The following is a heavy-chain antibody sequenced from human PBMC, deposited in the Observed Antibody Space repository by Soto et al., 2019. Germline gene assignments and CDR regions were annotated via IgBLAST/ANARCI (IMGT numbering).Heavy chain of an antibody. Sequence: ASVKVSCKASGYTFTGYYMHWVRQAPGQGLEWMGWINPNSGGTNYAQKFQGRVTMTRDTSISTAYMELSRLRSDDTAVYYCARVTGLPRGYCSGGSCYWDWFDPWGQGTLVTVSS. J-gene: IGHJ5*02. CDR2: INPNSGGT. D-gene: IGHD2-15*01. CDR1: GYTFTGYY. CDR3: ARVTGLPRGYCSGGSCYWDWFDP. V-gene: IGHV1-2*02.